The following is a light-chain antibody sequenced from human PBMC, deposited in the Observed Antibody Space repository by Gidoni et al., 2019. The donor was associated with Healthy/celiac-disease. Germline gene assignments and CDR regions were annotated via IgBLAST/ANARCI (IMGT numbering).Light chain of an antibody. CDR2: GAS. CDR1: QSVSSN. V-gene: IGKV3-15*01. CDR3: QQYNNWRIT. J-gene: IGKJ5*01. Sequence: EIVMTQSPATLSVSPGERATLSCRASQSVSSNLAWYQQKPGQAPRLLIYGASTRATGIPARFSGSGSGTEFTLTISSLQSEDFAVYYCQQYNNWRITFXQXTRLEIK.